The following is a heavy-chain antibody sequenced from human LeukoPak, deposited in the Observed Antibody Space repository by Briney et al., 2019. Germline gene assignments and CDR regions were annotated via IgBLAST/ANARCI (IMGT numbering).Heavy chain of an antibody. V-gene: IGHV1-69*13. D-gene: IGHD4-17*01. CDR3: ARESEYYGDYNFDY. Sequence: SVTVSCTASGYTFTSYGISWVRQAPGQGLEWMGGIIPIFGTANYAQKFQGRVTITADESTSTAYMELSSLRSEDTAVYYCARESEYYGDYNFDYWGQGTLVTVSS. J-gene: IGHJ4*02. CDR2: IIPIFGTA. CDR1: GYTFTSYG.